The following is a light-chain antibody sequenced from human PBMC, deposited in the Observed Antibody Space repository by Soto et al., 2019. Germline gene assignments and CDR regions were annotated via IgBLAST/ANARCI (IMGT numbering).Light chain of an antibody. Sequence: DIVMTQSPDSLAVSLGERATIICKSSQSIFYSSNNKNYLAWYQQKPGHPPKLLIYWASTRESGVPDRFSGSGSETDFTLTISSLQAEDVAVYYCQQYYETPPYTFGQGTKLEIK. CDR3: QQYYETPPYT. J-gene: IGKJ2*01. CDR1: QSIFYSSNNKNY. CDR2: WAS. V-gene: IGKV4-1*01.